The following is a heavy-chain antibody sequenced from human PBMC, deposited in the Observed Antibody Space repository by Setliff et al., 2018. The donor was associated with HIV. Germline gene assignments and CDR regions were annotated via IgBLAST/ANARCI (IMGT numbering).Heavy chain of an antibody. Sequence: PSETLSLTCTVSGGSISSGGYYWNWIRQHPGKGLEWIGYIYYSGSTYYNPSPKSRVTISVDTSKNQFSLKLSSVTAADTAVYYCARDTRITATGTYYFDYWGQGTLVTVSS. D-gene: IGHD6-13*01. J-gene: IGHJ4*02. V-gene: IGHV4-31*03. CDR1: GGSISSGGYY. CDR3: ARDTRITATGTYYFDY. CDR2: IYYSGST.